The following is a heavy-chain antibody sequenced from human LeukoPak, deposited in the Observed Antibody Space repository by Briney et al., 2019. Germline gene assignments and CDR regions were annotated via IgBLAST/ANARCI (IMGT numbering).Heavy chain of an antibody. Sequence: SETLSLTCTVSGGSISGYYWNWIRQPAGKGLEWIGRIYTSGSTDYNPPLKSRVTMPVDTSKNQSSLNLRSVTAADTAVYYCAREGYCSSTSCYSNAFDIWGQGTMVTVSS. V-gene: IGHV4-4*07. CDR1: GGSISGYY. J-gene: IGHJ3*02. CDR2: IYTSGST. CDR3: AREGYCSSTSCYSNAFDI. D-gene: IGHD2-2*01.